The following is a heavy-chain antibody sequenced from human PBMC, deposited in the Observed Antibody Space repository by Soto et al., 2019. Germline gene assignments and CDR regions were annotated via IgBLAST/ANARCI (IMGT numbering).Heavy chain of an antibody. Sequence: ASVKVSCEASGYDFTSYGISWVRQAPGQGLEWMGWITPLKGDTNYAQKFQGRVTMTTDASTSTAYMELSSLRSEDTAVYYCAVEVEVAYFDYWGQGTLVTVSS. V-gene: IGHV1-18*01. CDR1: GYDFTSYG. CDR3: AVEVEVAYFDY. D-gene: IGHD2-15*01. J-gene: IGHJ4*02. CDR2: ITPLKGDT.